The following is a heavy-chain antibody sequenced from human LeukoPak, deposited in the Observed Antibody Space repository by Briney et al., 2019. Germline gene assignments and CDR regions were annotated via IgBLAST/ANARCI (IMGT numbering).Heavy chain of an antibody. J-gene: IGHJ4*02. D-gene: IGHD6-13*01. V-gene: IGHV3-9*01. CDR2: ISWNSGSI. Sequence: PGGSLRLSCAASGFTFDDYAMHWVRQAPGKGLEWVSGISWNSGSIGYADSAKGRFTISRDNAKNSLYLQMNSLRAEDTALYYCAKDYSSSWSSTPGYWGQGTLVTVSS. CDR3: AKDYSSSWSSTPGY. CDR1: GFTFDDYA.